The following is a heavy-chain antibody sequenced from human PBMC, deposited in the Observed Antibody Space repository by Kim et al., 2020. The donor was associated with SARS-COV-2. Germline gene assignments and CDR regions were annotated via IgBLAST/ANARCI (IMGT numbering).Heavy chain of an antibody. Sequence: NYQPSLKRRVNISVGTSKNQFSLKLSSVSAADTAVYYCARGDYYDSSGRYWGQGTLVTVSS. CDR3: ARGDYYDSSGRY. V-gene: IGHV4-59*09. J-gene: IGHJ4*02. D-gene: IGHD3-22*01.